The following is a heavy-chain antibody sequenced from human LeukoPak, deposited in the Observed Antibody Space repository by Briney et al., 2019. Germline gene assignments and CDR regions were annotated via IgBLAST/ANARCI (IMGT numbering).Heavy chain of an antibody. V-gene: IGHV3-72*01. J-gene: IGHJ4*02. CDR3: ARRGGED. CDR1: GLTFSDHY. Sequence: GGSLRLSCAASGLTFSDHYMDWVRQAPGKGLEWVGRTRNKANSYTTEYAASVKGRFTISRDDSKNSLYLQMNSLKTEDTAVYYCARRGGEDWGQGTLVTVSS. D-gene: IGHD3-16*01. CDR2: TRNKANSYTT.